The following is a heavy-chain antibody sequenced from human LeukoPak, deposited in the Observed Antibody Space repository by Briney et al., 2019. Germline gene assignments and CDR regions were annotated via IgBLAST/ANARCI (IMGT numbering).Heavy chain of an antibody. CDR3: ARGNQGNWFEY. D-gene: IGHD4-23*01. Sequence: GGSLRLSCAASGFPFSSYGMHWVRQAPGKGLEWVAVIWYDGTNTYYADSVKGRFTISRDNARNTLYLQMTSLRAEDTAVYYCARGNQGNWFEYWGKGALVTVSS. V-gene: IGHV3-33*03. J-gene: IGHJ4*02. CDR2: IWYDGTNT. CDR1: GFPFSSYG.